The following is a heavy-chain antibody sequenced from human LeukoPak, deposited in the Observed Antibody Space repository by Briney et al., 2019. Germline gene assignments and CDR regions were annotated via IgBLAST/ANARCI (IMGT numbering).Heavy chain of an antibody. D-gene: IGHD1-26*01. V-gene: IGHV1-18*01. CDR3: ARNRGAYFSETLDF. CDR2: ISAYNGNT. J-gene: IGHJ4*02. Sequence: ASVKVSCKTSGYTFTSYGISWVRQAPGQGLEWMGWISAYNGNTHYAQKLQGRVTMTTDTSTSTAYMELRSLRSDDTAVYYCARNRGAYFSETLDFWGQGTRVTVSS. CDR1: GYTFTSYG.